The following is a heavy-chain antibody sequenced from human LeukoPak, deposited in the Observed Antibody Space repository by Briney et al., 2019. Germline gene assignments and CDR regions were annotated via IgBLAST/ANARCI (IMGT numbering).Heavy chain of an antibody. CDR1: GFTFSGSA. CDR3: ATRSGGRWLIYYYMDV. V-gene: IGHV3-73*01. D-gene: IGHD6-19*01. CDR2: IRSKANSYAT. Sequence: GGSLRLSXAASGFTFSGSAMHWVRQASGKGLEWVGRIRSKANSYATAYAASVKGRFTISRDDSKNTAYLQMNSLKTEDTAVYYCATRSGGRWLIYYYMDVWGKGTTVTVSS. J-gene: IGHJ6*03.